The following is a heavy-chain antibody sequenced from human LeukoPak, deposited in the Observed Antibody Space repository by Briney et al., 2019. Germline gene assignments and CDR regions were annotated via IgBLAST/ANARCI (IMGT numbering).Heavy chain of an antibody. J-gene: IGHJ4*02. CDR2: INHSGST. D-gene: IGHD2-2*01. Sequence: PSETLSLTCAVYGGSFSGYYWSWIRQPPGKGLEWIGEINHSGSTNYNPSLKSRVTISVDTSKNQFSLKLSSVTAADTAVYYCARHIEYQLLPTSDFDYWGQGTLVTVSS. CDR1: GGSFSGYY. CDR3: ARHIEYQLLPTSDFDY. V-gene: IGHV4-34*01.